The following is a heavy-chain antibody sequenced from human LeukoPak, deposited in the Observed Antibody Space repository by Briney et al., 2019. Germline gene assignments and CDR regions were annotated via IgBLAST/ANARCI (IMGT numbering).Heavy chain of an antibody. V-gene: IGHV3-48*02. D-gene: IGHD1-14*01. CDR1: GFTFSSYS. J-gene: IGHJ4*02. CDR2: ISSSSSTI. CDR3: ARDDVTRGYFFHY. Sequence: GGSLRLSCAASGFTFSSYSMNWVRQAPGKGLESVSYISSSSSTIYYADSLKGRFTISRDNAKNSLNLQMNSLRDEDTAVYYCARDDVTRGYFFHYWGQGTLVTVSS.